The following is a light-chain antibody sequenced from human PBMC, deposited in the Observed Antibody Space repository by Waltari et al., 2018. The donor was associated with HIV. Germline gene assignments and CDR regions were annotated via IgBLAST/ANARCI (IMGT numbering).Light chain of an antibody. Sequence: QSVLTQPPSAYGTPGQRVTISCSGSSSNIGNNTETWYQHLPGTAPKLLIYSYNQRPSGVPDRFSGSKSGTSASLAISGLQSEDEADYYCASWDDSLNGYVFGTGTKVTVL. CDR3: ASWDDSLNGYV. V-gene: IGLV1-44*01. CDR1: SSNIGNNT. CDR2: SYN. J-gene: IGLJ1*01.